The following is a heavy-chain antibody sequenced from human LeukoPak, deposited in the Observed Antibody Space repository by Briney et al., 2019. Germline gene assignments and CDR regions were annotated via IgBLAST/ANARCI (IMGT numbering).Heavy chain of an antibody. D-gene: IGHD4-17*01. J-gene: IGHJ4*02. CDR3: AKNDYGVYKPFDY. V-gene: IGHV3-11*01. CDR1: GFTFSDYY. Sequence: GGSLRLSCAASGFTFSDYYMSWIRKAPRTGQEWVSYISSNGSTICYADSVKGRLTISRDNSKNTLYLQMNSLRAEDTAVYYCAKNDYGVYKPFDYWGQGTLVTVSS. CDR2: ISSNGSTI.